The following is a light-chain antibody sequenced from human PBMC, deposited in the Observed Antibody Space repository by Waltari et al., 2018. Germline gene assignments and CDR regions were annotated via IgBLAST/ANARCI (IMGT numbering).Light chain of an antibody. J-gene: IGLJ2*01. CDR1: SSNIGAGYD. V-gene: IGLV1-40*01. CDR2: ANT. CDR3: QSYDSSLSGVV. Sequence: GAPGQRVTISCTGSSSNIGAGYDVQWYQHLPGAAPELLIYANTNRPSGVPDRISASKSGTSASLAITGLQAVDEAVYYCQSYDSSLSGVVFGGGTKLTVL.